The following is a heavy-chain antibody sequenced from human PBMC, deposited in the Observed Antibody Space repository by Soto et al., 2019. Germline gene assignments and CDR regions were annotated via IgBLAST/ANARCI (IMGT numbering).Heavy chain of an antibody. CDR2: IYYSGST. V-gene: IGHV4-59*01. D-gene: IGHD3-22*01. J-gene: IGHJ4*02. CDR1: GGSISSYY. CDR3: ARDDSSGYYQFDY. Sequence: SETLSLTCTVSGGSISSYYWSWIRQPPGKGLEWIGYIYYSGSTNYNPSLKSRVTISVDTSKNQFSLRLTSVTAADTAVYYCARDDSSGYYQFDYWGQGSLVTVSS.